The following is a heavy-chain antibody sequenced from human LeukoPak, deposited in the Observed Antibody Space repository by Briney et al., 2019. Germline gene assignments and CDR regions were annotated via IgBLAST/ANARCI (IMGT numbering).Heavy chain of an antibody. D-gene: IGHD1-1*01. CDR1: GFTFSSYA. Sequence: GGSLRLSCAASGFTFSSYAMSWVRQAPGKGLEWVSAISGSGGSTYYADSVNGRFTISRDNSKNTLYLQMNSLRAEDTAVYYGGKLANWKFRYMDVWGKGTTVTVSS. V-gene: IGHV3-23*01. J-gene: IGHJ6*03. CDR3: GKLANWKFRYMDV. CDR2: ISGSGGST.